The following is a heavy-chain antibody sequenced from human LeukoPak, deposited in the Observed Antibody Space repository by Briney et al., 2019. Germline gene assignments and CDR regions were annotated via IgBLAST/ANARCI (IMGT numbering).Heavy chain of an antibody. J-gene: IGHJ5*02. V-gene: IGHV4-39*01. CDR1: GGSISSSTYY. D-gene: IGHD2-2*01. Sequence: PSETLSLTCTVSGGSISSSTYYWGWIRQPPGKGLEWIGTIHYTGSTYYTPSLRSRVTISVDTSKNQFSLNLNSVTAADTAVYYCARLGGCYDPPDSWGQGTLVTVSS. CDR3: ARLGGCYDPPDS. CDR2: IHYTGST.